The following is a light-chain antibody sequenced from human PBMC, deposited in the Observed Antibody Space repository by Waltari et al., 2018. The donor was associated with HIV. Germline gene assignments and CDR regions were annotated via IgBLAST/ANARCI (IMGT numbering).Light chain of an antibody. V-gene: IGLV2-14*01. CDR2: EVS. CDR3: SSYTSSSTPYV. J-gene: IGLJ1*01. CDR1: SSDVGGYNY. Sequence: QSALTQPASVSGSPGQSTTISCTGTSSDVGGYNYSSCYQQHPGKAPKLMIYEVSNRPSGVSNRFSGSKSGNTASLTISGLQAEDEADYYCSSYTSSSTPYVFGTGTKVTVL.